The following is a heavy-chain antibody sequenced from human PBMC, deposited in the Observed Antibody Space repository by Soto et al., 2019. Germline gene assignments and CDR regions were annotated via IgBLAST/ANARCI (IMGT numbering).Heavy chain of an antibody. V-gene: IGHV3-23*01. J-gene: IGHJ4*02. D-gene: IGHD1-1*01. Sequence: GGSLRLSCAASGFTFSSYAMNCVRQAPGKGLEWVSAISGSGGSTYYADSVEGRFTISRDNSKNTLYLQMNGLRAEDTAVYYCAKDLNELPAFDYWGQGTLVTVSS. CDR2: ISGSGGST. CDR1: GFTFSSYA. CDR3: AKDLNELPAFDY.